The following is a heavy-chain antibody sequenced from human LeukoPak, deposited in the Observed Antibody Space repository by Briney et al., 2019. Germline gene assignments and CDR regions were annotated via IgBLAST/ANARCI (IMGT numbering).Heavy chain of an antibody. V-gene: IGHV3-23*01. CDR1: GFTFSSYA. J-gene: IGHJ4*02. Sequence: GGSLRLSCAASGFTFSSYAMSWVRQAPGKGLEGVSAISGSGGSTYYADSVKGRFTISRDNSKNTLYLQMNSLRAEDTAVYYCAKPGWAPDCGGDCYPYFDYWGQGTLVTVSS. D-gene: IGHD2-21*02. CDR2: ISGSGGST. CDR3: AKPGWAPDCGGDCYPYFDY.